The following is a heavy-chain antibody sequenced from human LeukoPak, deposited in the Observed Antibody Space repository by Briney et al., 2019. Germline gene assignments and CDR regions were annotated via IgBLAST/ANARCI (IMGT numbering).Heavy chain of an antibody. Sequence: ASVKVSCKASGYTFTSYGISWVRQAPGQGLEWMGWISAYNGNTNYAQKLQGRVTMTTDTSTGTAYMELRSLRSDDTAVYYCARVGRITMVRGVPPPDYWGQGTLVTVSS. J-gene: IGHJ4*02. CDR1: GYTFTSYG. CDR2: ISAYNGNT. V-gene: IGHV1-18*01. CDR3: ARVGRITMVRGVPPPDY. D-gene: IGHD3-10*01.